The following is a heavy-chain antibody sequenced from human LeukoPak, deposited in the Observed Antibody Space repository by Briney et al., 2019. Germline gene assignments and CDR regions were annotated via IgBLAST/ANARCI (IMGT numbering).Heavy chain of an antibody. CDR3: AKNRVLLWFGELSGWYFDY. CDR2: ISSSGTYI. Sequence: GGSLRLSCAASGFTFSSYSMNWVRQAPGKGLEWVSSISSSGTYIYYADSVKGRFTISRDNAKNSLYLQMNSLRAEDTAVYYCAKNRVLLWFGELSGWYFDYWGQGTLVTVSS. V-gene: IGHV3-21*01. CDR1: GFTFSSYS. J-gene: IGHJ4*02. D-gene: IGHD3-10*01.